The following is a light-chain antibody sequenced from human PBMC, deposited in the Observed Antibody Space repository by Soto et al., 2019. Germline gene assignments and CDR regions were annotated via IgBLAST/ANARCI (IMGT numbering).Light chain of an antibody. CDR3: AAWDDSLNGVV. CDR1: ISNIGGNT. V-gene: IGLV1-44*01. Sequence: QLVLTQPPSASGTPGLRVTISCSGSISNIGGNTVNWYQQLPGTAPKLLMYTNNQRPSGVPDRFSGSKSGTSASLAISGLQSEDEADYYCAAWDDSLNGVVFGGGTKLTVL. J-gene: IGLJ2*01. CDR2: TNN.